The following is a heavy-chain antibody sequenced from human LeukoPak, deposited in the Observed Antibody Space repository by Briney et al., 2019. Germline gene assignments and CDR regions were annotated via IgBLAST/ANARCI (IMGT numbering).Heavy chain of an antibody. CDR1: GGSISSYY. V-gene: IGHV4-59*08. Sequence: SETLSLTCTVSGGSISSYYWSWIRQPPGKGLEWIGYIYYSGSTNYNPSLKSRVTISVDTSKNQFSLKLSSVTAADTAVYYCARAPGIWWGAIHFDYWGQGTLVTVSS. CDR2: IYYSGST. D-gene: IGHD3-10*01. J-gene: IGHJ4*02. CDR3: ARAPGIWWGAIHFDY.